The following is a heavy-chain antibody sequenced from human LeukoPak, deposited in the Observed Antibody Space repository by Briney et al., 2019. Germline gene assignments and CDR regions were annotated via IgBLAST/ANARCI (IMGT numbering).Heavy chain of an antibody. V-gene: IGHV3-23*01. CDR2: ISSGGTT. Sequence: PGGSLRLSCAASGFTFSSYAMSWVRQAPGKGLEWVSSISSGGTTYYADSVKGRFTISRDNAKNSLYLQMNSLRAEDTAVYYCARAHYDFNFDYWGQGTLVTVSS. J-gene: IGHJ4*02. CDR1: GFTFSSYA. CDR3: ARAHYDFNFDY. D-gene: IGHD3-3*01.